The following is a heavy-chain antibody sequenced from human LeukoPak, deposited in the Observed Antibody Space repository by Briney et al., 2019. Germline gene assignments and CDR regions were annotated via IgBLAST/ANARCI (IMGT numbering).Heavy chain of an antibody. Sequence: GASVKVSCKASGYGFTSYDINWVRQATGQGLEWMGWMNPNTVNAGYAQKFQGRVTMTRDTSISTAYMELSRLRSDDTAVYYCAGVLSYYYDSSGYYYYYWGQGTLVTVSS. V-gene: IGHV1-8*01. CDR1: GYGFTSYD. J-gene: IGHJ4*02. CDR3: AGVLSYYYDSSGYYYYY. CDR2: MNPNTVNA. D-gene: IGHD3-22*01.